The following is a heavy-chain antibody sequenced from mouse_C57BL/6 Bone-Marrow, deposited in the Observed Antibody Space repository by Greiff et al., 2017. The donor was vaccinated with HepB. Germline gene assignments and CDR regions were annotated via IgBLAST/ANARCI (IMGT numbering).Heavy chain of an antibody. Sequence: QVQLQQSGAELARPGASVKLSCKASGYTFTSYGISWVKQRTGQGLEWIGEIYPRSGNTYYNEKFKGKATLTADKSSSTAYMELRSLTSEDSAVYFCARAVVRFAYWGQGTLVTVSA. D-gene: IGHD1-1*01. CDR3: ARAVVRFAY. V-gene: IGHV1-81*01. J-gene: IGHJ3*01. CDR1: GYTFTSYG. CDR2: IYPRSGNT.